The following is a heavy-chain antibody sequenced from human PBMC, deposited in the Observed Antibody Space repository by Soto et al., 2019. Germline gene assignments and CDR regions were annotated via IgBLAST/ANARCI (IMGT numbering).Heavy chain of an antibody. D-gene: IGHD3-22*01. CDR3: ARAYYYDSSGYYADAFDI. CDR2: INAGNGDT. CDR1: GYTFKNYA. Sequence: QVQLVQSGAEVKKPGASVKVSCKASGYTFKNYAMHWVRQAPGQRLEWMGRINAGNGDTKYSEKFQDRDTITRDTSADTAYMELSSLISEDTAVYYCARAYYYDSSGYYADAFDIWGQGTTVTVSS. V-gene: IGHV1-3*01. J-gene: IGHJ3*02.